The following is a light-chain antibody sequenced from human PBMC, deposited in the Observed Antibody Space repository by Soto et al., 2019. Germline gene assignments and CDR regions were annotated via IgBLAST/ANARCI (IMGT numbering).Light chain of an antibody. J-gene: IGKJ5*01. CDR1: EDINSR. CDR3: QQADSFPIT. V-gene: IGKV1-12*01. CDR2: AAF. Sequence: DIQMTQSPSSVSASVGDIVTMSCXASEDINSRLAWYQQKPGNAPKRLIFAAFILQSGVPSRFSGYGSGTDFTLSISSLQPEDFATYYCQQADSFPITFGQGTRLEVK.